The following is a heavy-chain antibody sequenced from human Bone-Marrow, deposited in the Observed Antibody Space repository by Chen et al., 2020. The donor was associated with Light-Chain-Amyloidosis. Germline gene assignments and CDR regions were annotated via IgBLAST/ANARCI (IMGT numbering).Heavy chain of an antibody. Sequence: QLQLQESGPGLVKPSETLSLTCTVSGGSISSSSYYWGWIRQPPGKGLEWIGSIYYSGSTYYNPSLKSRVTISVDTSKNQFSLKLSSVTAADTAVYYCARQTGIAAACTPPHSFDIWGQGTMVTVSS. CDR2: IYYSGST. D-gene: IGHD6-13*01. CDR3: ARQTGIAAACTPPHSFDI. CDR1: GGSISSSSYY. J-gene: IGHJ3*02. V-gene: IGHV4-39*07.